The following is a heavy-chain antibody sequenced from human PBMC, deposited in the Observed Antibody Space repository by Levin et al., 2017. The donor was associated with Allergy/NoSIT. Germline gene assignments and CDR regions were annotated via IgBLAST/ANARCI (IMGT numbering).Heavy chain of an antibody. J-gene: IGHJ4*02. D-gene: IGHD1-26*01. Sequence: PGGSLRLSCAASGFTFSSYAMSWVRQAPGKGLEWVSAIHKSGSDTYYADSVKGRFTISRDNSKNTLFLQMSSLTAEDTAVYYCAKVITSGTYYYFDYWGQGILVTVSS. CDR2: IHKSGSDT. CDR1: GFTFSSYA. CDR3: AKVITSGTYYYFDY. V-gene: IGHV3-23*05.